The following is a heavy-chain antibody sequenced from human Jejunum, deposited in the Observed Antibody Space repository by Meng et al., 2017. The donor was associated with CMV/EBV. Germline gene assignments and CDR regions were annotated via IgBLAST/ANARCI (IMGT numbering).Heavy chain of an antibody. J-gene: IGHJ5*02. CDR1: GYTFTSYH. CDR3: ARGWGTTWP. Sequence: SCKASGYTFTSYHINWVRQATGPGLEWMGRMNPNNGDTDYAQKFQGRVTITRDTSNTTVYMELSSLTSEDTAVYYCARGWGTTWPWGQGTLVTVSS. V-gene: IGHV1-8*01. CDR2: MNPNNGDT. D-gene: IGHD3-16*01.